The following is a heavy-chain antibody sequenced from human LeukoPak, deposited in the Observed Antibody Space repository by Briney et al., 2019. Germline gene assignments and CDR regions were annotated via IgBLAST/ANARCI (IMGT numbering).Heavy chain of an antibody. D-gene: IGHD1-26*01. J-gene: IGHJ4*02. CDR3: ARVVGSRELYFDY. Sequence: PSETLSLTCDVLGGPFSGYYWSWIRQPPGRGLEWIGEINHSGSTNYNPSLKSRVTISVDTSKNQFSLKLSSVTAADTAVYYCARVVGSRELYFDYWGQGTLVTVSS. CDR2: INHSGST. CDR1: GGPFSGYY. V-gene: IGHV4-34*01.